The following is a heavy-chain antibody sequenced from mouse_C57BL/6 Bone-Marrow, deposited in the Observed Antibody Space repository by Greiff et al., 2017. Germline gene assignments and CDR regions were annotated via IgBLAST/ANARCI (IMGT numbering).Heavy chain of an antibody. J-gene: IGHJ4*01. Sequence: EVKLVESGGGLVQPGGSLKLSCAASGFTFSDYYMYWVRQTPEKRLEWVAYIRNGGGRTYYPDTVKGRFTISRDHAKNTLYLQMSRLKSEDTAMYYCARHDDSGYPYYYAMDYWCQGTSVTVSS. CDR1: GFTFSDYY. CDR3: ARHDDSGYPYYYAMDY. D-gene: IGHD3-2*02. CDR2: IRNGGGRT. V-gene: IGHV5-12*01.